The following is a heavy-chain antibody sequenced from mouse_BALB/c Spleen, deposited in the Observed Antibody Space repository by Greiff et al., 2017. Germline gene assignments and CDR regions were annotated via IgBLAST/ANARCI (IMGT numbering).Heavy chain of an antibody. CDR1: GYSITSDYA. D-gene: IGHD1-2*01. CDR3: APDLRRRGFAY. CDR2: ISYSGST. J-gene: IGHJ3*01. V-gene: IGHV3-2*02. Sequence: EVQLQQSGPGLVKPSQSLSLTCTVTGYSITSDYAWNWIRQFPGNKLEWMGYISYSGSTSYNPSLKSRISITRDTSKNQFFLQLNSVTTEDTATYYCAPDLRRRGFAYWGQGTLVTVSA.